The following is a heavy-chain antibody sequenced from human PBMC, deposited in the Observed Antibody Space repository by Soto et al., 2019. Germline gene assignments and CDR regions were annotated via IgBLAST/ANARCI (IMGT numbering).Heavy chain of an antibody. CDR2: ISDDSSYT. J-gene: IGHJ1*01. CDR1: GFMFSAYT. CDR3: ATPYYFNH. V-gene: IGHV3-21*06. D-gene: IGHD3-16*01. Sequence: GGSLRLSCAASGFMFSAYTMNWVRQAPGKGLEWLSSISDDSSYTDYADSLRGRFTVSRDNARNSLYLQIDSLGVEDTAVYYCATPYYFNHWGPGXLVTVYS.